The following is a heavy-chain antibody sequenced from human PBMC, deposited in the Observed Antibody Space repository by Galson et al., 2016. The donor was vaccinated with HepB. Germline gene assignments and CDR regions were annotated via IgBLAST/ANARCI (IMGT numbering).Heavy chain of an antibody. V-gene: IGHV3-23*01. CDR3: AKGAAGGTYSALDY. J-gene: IGHJ4*02. CDR2: ISSSGGNT. D-gene: IGHD1-26*01. CDR1: GFTFGGYA. Sequence: SLRLSCAASGFTFGGYAMTWIRQAPGKGLEWVSSISSSGGNTYYTDPVKGRFTISRDGSESTLYVHMNGLRVEDTAVYYCAKGAAGGTYSALDYWGRGALVTVSS.